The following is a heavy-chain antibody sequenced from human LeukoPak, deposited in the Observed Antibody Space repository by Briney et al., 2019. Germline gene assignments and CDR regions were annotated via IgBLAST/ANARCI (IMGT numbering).Heavy chain of an antibody. CDR3: ARGGHSSSWSFDY. V-gene: IGHV6-1*01. CDR2: TYYRSRWSN. Sequence: SQTLSLTCAISGDSVSSNSAAWNWIRQSPSRGLEWLGRTYYRSRWSNDYAVSVKNRITFNPDTSKNQFSLHLNSVTPEDTAVYYCARGGHSSSWSFDYWGQGTVVTVSS. J-gene: IGHJ4*02. CDR1: GDSVSSNSAA. D-gene: IGHD6-13*01.